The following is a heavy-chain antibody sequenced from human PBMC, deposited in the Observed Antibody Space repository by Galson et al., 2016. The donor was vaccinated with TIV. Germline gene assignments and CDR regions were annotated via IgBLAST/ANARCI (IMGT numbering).Heavy chain of an antibody. Sequence: SVKVSCKASGGTFSSYAFSWVRQAPGQGLEWMGRIIGMFGTTNYAQKFQGRITITTDELKSTAYMELSSLRSEDTAIYYCARARGYSGYEGSLWGQGTLVTVSS. D-gene: IGHD5-12*01. J-gene: IGHJ4*02. CDR2: IIGMFGTT. CDR3: ARARGYSGYEGSL. CDR1: GGTFSSYA. V-gene: IGHV1-69*05.